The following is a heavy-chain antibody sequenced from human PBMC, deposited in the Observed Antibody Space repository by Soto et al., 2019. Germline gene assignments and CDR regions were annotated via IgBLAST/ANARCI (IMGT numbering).Heavy chain of an antibody. J-gene: IGHJ5*02. V-gene: IGHV1-18*04. CDR3: ASRIPSGWFDP. Sequence: QVQLVQSGAEVKKPGASVKVSCKASGYTFTSYGISWVRQAPGQGLEWMGWISAYNGNTNYAQKLQGRVTMTTDTSTSTAYMELVSRRYDATAVYYCASRIPSGWFDPWGQGTLVTVSS. CDR2: ISAYNGNT. CDR1: GYTFTSYG.